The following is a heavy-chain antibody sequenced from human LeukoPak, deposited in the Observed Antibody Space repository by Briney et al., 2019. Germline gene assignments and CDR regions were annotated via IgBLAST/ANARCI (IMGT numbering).Heavy chain of an antibody. D-gene: IGHD3-3*01. V-gene: IGHV3-23*01. CDR2: IGGSGGST. Sequence: PGGSLRLSCAASGFTFSSYAMSWVRQAPGKGLEWVSAIGGSGGSTYYADSVKGRFTISRDNSKNTLYLQMNSLRAEDTAVYYCAKDRGFLEWLMIDYWGQGTLVTVSS. J-gene: IGHJ4*02. CDR1: GFTFSSYA. CDR3: AKDRGFLEWLMIDY.